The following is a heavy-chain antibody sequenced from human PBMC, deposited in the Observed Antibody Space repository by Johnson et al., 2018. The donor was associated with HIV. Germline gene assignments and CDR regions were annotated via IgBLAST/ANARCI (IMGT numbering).Heavy chain of an antibody. V-gene: IGHV3-66*01. CDR3: ARSGAASIAARGDAFDI. J-gene: IGHJ3*02. Sequence: VQSVESGGGLLQPGGSLRLSCAASGFTVSSNYMSWVRQAPGKGLEWVSVIYSGGSTYYADSVKGRFTISRDNSKNTLYLQMNSLRAEDTAVYYCARSGAASIAARGDAFDIWGQGTMVTVSS. CDR1: GFTVSSNY. D-gene: IGHD6-6*01. CDR2: IYSGGST.